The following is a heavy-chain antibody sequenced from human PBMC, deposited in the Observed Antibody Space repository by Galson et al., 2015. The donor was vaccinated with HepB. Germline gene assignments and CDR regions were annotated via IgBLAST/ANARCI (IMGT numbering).Heavy chain of an antibody. Sequence: SLRLSCAASGFNFRDYYMSWVRQAPGKGLEWVSYISSSRTYIDYADSVKGRFTISRDNAENSLFLQMNGLRAEDTAVYYCAREGYSSGWPNQYYYYGMDVWGQGTTVTVSS. CDR3: AREGYSSGWPNQYYYYGMDV. CDR2: ISSSRTYI. V-gene: IGHV3-11*06. CDR1: GFNFRDYY. D-gene: IGHD6-19*01. J-gene: IGHJ6*02.